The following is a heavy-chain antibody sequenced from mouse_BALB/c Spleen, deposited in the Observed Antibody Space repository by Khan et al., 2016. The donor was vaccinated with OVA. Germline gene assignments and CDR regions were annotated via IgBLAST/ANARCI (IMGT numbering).Heavy chain of an antibody. J-gene: IGHJ3*02. Sequence: EVQLQESGPSLVKPSQSLSLTCTVTGYSITSDYSWNWIRQFPGNRLEWMGYISYSGSTSYTPSLKSRISLTRDTSKNQFFLQLNSVTAEDTATYYCARGRGYWGQGTLVTVSA. CDR1: GYSITSDYS. D-gene: IGHD3-3*01. V-gene: IGHV3-2*02. CDR2: ISYSGST. CDR3: ARGRGY.